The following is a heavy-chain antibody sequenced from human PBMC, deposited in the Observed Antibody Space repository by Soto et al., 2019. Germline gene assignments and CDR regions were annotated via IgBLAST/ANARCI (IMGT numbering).Heavy chain of an antibody. CDR2: INHSGST. CDR1: GGSFSGYY. D-gene: IGHD3-22*01. Sequence: PSETLSLTCAVYGGSFSGYYWSWIRQPPGKGLEWIGEINHSGSTNYNPSLKSRVTISVDTSKNQFSLKLSSVTAADTAVYYCARKEDYDSSGYYFDYWGQGTLVTVSS. CDR3: ARKEDYDSSGYYFDY. V-gene: IGHV4-34*01. J-gene: IGHJ4*02.